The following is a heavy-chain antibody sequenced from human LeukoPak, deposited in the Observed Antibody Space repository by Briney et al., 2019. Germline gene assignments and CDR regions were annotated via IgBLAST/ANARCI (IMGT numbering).Heavy chain of an antibody. Sequence: ASVKVSCKASGYTFTSYGISWVRQAPGQGLEWMGWISAYNGNTNYAQKLQGRVTMTTDTSTSTAYMELRSLRSDDTAVYYCAREYNYDILTGYYRFDPWGQGTLVTVSS. D-gene: IGHD3-9*01. CDR1: GYTFTSYG. V-gene: IGHV1-18*04. CDR2: ISAYNGNT. CDR3: AREYNYDILTGYYRFDP. J-gene: IGHJ5*02.